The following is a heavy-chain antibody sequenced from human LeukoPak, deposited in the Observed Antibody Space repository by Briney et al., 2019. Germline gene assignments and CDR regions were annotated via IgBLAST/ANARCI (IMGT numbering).Heavy chain of an antibody. D-gene: IGHD3-10*01. CDR3: ATGYGSGIRALDY. J-gene: IGHJ4*02. Sequence: GASVKVSCKASGYTFTTYDINWVRQATGQGLEWMGWVNPNSGNAGYAQRFQGRVTFTRDTSISTAYMELTSLRSEDTAVYYCATGYGSGIRALDYWGQGTLVTVSS. CDR1: GYTFTTYD. CDR2: VNPNSGNA. V-gene: IGHV1-8*03.